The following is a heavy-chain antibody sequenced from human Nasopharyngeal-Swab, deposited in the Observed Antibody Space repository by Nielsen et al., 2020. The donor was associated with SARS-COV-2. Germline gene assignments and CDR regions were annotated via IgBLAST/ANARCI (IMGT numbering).Heavy chain of an antibody. CDR1: GDSISSYTW. CDR2: IFHRGST. Sequence: SETLSLTCDVSGDSISSYTWWTWVRQPPGKGLEWIGEIFHRGSTNYDPSLQSRVTISLDSSKNQISLTLNSVTAADTAIYYCVRASWYSVSTNWYFDLWGRGTLVTVSS. D-gene: IGHD6-13*01. J-gene: IGHJ2*01. V-gene: IGHV4-4*02. CDR3: VRASWYSVSTNWYFDL.